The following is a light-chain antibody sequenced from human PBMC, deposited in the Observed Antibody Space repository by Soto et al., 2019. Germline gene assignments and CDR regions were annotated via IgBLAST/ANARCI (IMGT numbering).Light chain of an antibody. CDR3: QQYNSAPRT. J-gene: IGKJ1*01. CDR2: AAS. Sequence: DIQMTQSPSSLSASVGDRVTITCRASQGISNYLAWYQQKPGKVPKLLIYAASTLQSGVPSRFSGSGSGTDFTLTNSSLQPEDVATYYCQQYNSAPRTFGQGTKVEIK. V-gene: IGKV1-27*01. CDR1: QGISNY.